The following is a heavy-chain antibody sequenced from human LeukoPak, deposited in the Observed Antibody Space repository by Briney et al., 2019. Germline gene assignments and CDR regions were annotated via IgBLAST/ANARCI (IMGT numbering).Heavy chain of an antibody. Sequence: GGSLRLSCAASGFTFDDYGMHWVRQAPGKGLEWVSAISGSGGSTYYADSVKGRFTISRDNSKNTLYLQMNSLRAEDTAVYYCAIGLGSGSYRTDYWGQGTLVTVSS. D-gene: IGHD3-10*01. CDR1: GFTFDDYG. J-gene: IGHJ4*02. V-gene: IGHV3-23*01. CDR2: ISGSGGST. CDR3: AIGLGSGSYRTDY.